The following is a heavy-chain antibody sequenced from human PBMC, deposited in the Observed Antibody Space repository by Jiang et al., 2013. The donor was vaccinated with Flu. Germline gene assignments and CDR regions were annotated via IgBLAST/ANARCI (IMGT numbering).Heavy chain of an antibody. CDR3: ARVRGYYNDAFDI. CDR2: IYYSGST. D-gene: IGHD3-22*01. Sequence: GSGLVKPSQTLSLTCTVSGDSISSGGYYWSWIRQHPGKGLEWIGYIYYSGSTYYNPSLKSLVTISVDTSKNQFSLKLSSVTAADTAVYYCARVRGYYNDAFDIWGQGTMVTVSS. J-gene: IGHJ3*02. CDR1: GDSISSGGYY. V-gene: IGHV4-31*01.